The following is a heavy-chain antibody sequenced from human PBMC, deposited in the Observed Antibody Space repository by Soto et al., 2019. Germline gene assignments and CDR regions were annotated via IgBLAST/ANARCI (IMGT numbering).Heavy chain of an antibody. CDR2: IYSGGST. CDR1: GFTFSSNY. CDR3: ARVPLGNGYSSGWYFDY. D-gene: IGHD6-19*01. J-gene: IGHJ4*02. Sequence: EVQLVESGGGLVQPGGSLRLSCAASGFTFSSNYMSWVRQAPGKGLEWVSVIYSGGSTYYADSVKGRFTISSHNYKNTLYLQMNSLRAEDTAVYYCARVPLGNGYSSGWYFDYWGQGTLVTVSS. V-gene: IGHV3-53*04.